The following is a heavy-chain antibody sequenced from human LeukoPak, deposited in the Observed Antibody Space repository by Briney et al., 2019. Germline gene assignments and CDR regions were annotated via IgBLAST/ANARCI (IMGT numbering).Heavy chain of an antibody. CDR2: INPNTGDT. J-gene: IGHJ4*02. V-gene: IGHV1-2*02. CDR1: GYTFTDYY. Sequence: GASVKVSCKASGYTFTDYYMHWVRQAPGQGLEWMGWINPNTGDTNYAQKFKGSVTMTRESSIGTAYMELSGLRSGDTAVYYRAVVVTTYFDYWGQGTLVTVSS. D-gene: IGHD2-21*02. CDR3: AVVVTTYFDY.